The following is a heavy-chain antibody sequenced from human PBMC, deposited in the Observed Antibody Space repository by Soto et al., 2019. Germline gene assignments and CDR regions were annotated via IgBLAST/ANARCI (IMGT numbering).Heavy chain of an antibody. CDR3: ARDLRSLYGMDV. CDR2: IYYSGST. D-gene: IGHD2-15*01. Sequence: SETLSLTCTVSGGSISSGGYYWSWIRQHPGKGLEWIGYIYYSGSTYYNPSLKSRVTISVDTSKNQFSLKLSSVTAADTAVYYCARDLRSLYGMDVWGQGTTVTVSS. J-gene: IGHJ6*02. CDR1: GGSISSGGYY. V-gene: IGHV4-31*03.